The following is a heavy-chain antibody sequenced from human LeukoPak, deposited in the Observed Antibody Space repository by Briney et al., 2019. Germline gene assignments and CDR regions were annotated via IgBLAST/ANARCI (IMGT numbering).Heavy chain of an antibody. D-gene: IGHD6-13*01. J-gene: IGHJ4*02. CDR3: ARQPSSWYWIFGYFDY. Sequence: KPSETLSLTCTVSGGSISSSSYYWGWIRQPPGKGLEWIGGIYYSGSTYYNPSLQIRVTISVDTSKNQFSLQLRSVTAADPAVYYCARQPSSWYWIFGYFDYWGQGTLVTVSS. CDR2: IYYSGST. CDR1: GGSISSSSYY. V-gene: IGHV4-39*01.